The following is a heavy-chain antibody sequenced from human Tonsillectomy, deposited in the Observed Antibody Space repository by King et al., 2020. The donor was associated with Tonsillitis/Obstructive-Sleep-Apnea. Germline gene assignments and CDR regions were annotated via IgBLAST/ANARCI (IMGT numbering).Heavy chain of an antibody. D-gene: IGHD3-3*01. J-gene: IGHJ5*02. CDR3: ARRRGYYTWFDP. V-gene: IGHV4-59*08. Sequence: LQLQESGPGLVKPSETLSLTCTVSGGSISSYYWSWIRQPPGKGLEWIGCVYYSGSTYYNPSLKSRVTISVDTSRNQFSLKLSSVTAADTAVYYCARRRGYYTWFDPWGQGTLVTVSS. CDR1: GGSISSYY. CDR2: VYYSGST.